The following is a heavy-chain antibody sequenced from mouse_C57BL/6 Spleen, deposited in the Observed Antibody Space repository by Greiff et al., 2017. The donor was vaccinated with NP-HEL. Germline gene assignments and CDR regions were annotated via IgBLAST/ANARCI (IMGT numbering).Heavy chain of an antibody. D-gene: IGHD1-2*01. CDR2: IHPNSGST. V-gene: IGHV1-64*01. CDR3: ARSGITTAWAMDY. J-gene: IGHJ4*01. Sequence: VQLQQSGAELVKPGASVKLSCKASGYTFTSYWMHWVKQRPGQGLEWIGMIHPNSGSTNYNEKFKSKATLTVDKSSSTAYMQLSSLTSEDSAVYYCARSGITTAWAMDYWGQGTSVTVSS. CDR1: GYTFTSYW.